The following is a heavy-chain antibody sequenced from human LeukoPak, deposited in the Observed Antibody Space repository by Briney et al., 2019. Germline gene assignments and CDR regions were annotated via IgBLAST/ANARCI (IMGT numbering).Heavy chain of an antibody. Sequence: ASVKVSCKASGYTFTNYGISWVRQAPGQGLEWTAWISAYNGDTRYAQKFQGRVILTTETSTTTAYMELRNLRSDDTAVYYCARDACVSCGGDCCHDPWGQGTLVTVSS. D-gene: IGHD2-21*02. J-gene: IGHJ5*02. CDR1: GYTFTNYG. CDR2: ISAYNGDT. CDR3: ARDACVSCGGDCCHDP. V-gene: IGHV1-18*01.